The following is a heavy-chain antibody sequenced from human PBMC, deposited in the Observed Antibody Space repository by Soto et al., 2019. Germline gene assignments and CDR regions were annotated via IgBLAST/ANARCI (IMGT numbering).Heavy chain of an antibody. V-gene: IGHV3-23*01. CDR3: AKAQPGAVVTATPRDY. J-gene: IGHJ4*02. CDR1: GFTFSSYA. Sequence: GGSLRLSCAASGFTFSSYAMSWVRQAPGKGPEWVSAISGSGGSTYYADSVKGRFTISRDNSKNTLYLQMNSLRAEDTAVYYCAKAQPGAVVTATPRDYWGQGTLVTVSS. CDR2: ISGSGGST. D-gene: IGHD2-21*02.